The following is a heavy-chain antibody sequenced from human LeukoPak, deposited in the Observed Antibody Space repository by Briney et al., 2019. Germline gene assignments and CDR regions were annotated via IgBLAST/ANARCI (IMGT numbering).Heavy chain of an antibody. D-gene: IGHD2-15*01. Sequence: SEPLSLTCAVSGGSISSGGYSWSWIRQPPGKGLEWIGYIYYSGSTNYNPSLKSRVTISVDTSKNQFSLKLSSETAADTAVYYCARDRALDCSGGSCYFGFDYWGQGTLVTVSS. CDR1: GGSISSGGYS. V-gene: IGHV4-61*08. CDR3: ARDRALDCSGGSCYFGFDY. J-gene: IGHJ4*02. CDR2: IYYSGST.